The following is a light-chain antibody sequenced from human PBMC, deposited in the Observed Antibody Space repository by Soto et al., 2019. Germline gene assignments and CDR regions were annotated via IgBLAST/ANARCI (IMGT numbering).Light chain of an antibody. J-gene: IGLJ3*02. CDR1: SSDVGGGYNY. CDR3: FSDAGSYTNWV. V-gene: IGLV2-11*01. CDR2: DVN. Sequence: QSALTQPRSVSGSPGQSVTISCTGTSSDVGGGYNYVSWYQQHPGKAPKLMIYDVNKRPSGVPDRFSGSKSGNTASLSISGLQAEDEADYYCFSDAGSYTNWVFGGGTQLTVL.